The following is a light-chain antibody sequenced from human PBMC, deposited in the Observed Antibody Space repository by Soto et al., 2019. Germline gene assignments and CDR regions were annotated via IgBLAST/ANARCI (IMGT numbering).Light chain of an antibody. CDR2: DVS. CDR1: SSDVGGYNY. V-gene: IGLV2-14*01. J-gene: IGLJ1*01. Sequence: QSALTQPASVSGSPGQSITISCTGTSSDVGGYNYVSWYQQHPGKAPKLMIYDVSNRPSGVSNRFSGSKSGNTASLTISGLQAEDAADYYRSSYTSSSTLLYVFGTGTKLTVL. CDR3: SSYTSSSTLLYV.